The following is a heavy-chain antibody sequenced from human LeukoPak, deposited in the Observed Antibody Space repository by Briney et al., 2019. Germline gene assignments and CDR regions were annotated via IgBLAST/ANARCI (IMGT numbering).Heavy chain of an antibody. CDR1: GFTFSSYA. D-gene: IGHD2-2*01. CDR3: ASLSPHCSSTSCGLDTAMVPFDY. J-gene: IGHJ4*02. V-gene: IGHV3-30-3*01. CDR2: ISYDGSNK. Sequence: GGSLRLSCAASGFTFSSYAMHWVRQAPGKGLEWVAVISYDGSNKYYADSVKGRFTISRDNSKNTLYLQMNSLRAEDTAVYYCASLSPHCSSTSCGLDTAMVPFDYWGQGTLVTVSS.